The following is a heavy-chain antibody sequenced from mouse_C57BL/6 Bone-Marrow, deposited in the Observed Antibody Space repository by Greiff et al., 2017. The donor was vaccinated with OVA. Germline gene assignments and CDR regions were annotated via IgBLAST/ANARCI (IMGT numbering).Heavy chain of an antibody. CDR1: GYSFTGYS. CDR3: AKSRYGRGY. D-gene: IGHD2-10*02. V-gene: IGHV1-42*01. Sequence: EVQLQQSGPELVKPGASVKISCKASGYSFTGYSMNWVKQSPEQSLEWIGEINPSTGGTTYNQKFKAKATLTVDKSSSTAYMQLKSLTSEDSAVYYCAKSRYGRGYWGQGTTLTVSS. CDR2: INPSTGGT. J-gene: IGHJ2*01.